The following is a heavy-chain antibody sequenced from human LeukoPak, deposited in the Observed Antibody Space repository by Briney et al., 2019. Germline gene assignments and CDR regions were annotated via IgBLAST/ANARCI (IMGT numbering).Heavy chain of an antibody. J-gene: IGHJ4*02. D-gene: IGHD3-16*02. V-gene: IGHV3-15*01. CDR3: TTPMITFGGVIVMEDY. CDR1: GFTFSNAW. CDR2: IKSKTDGGTT. Sequence: GGSLRLSCAASGFTFSNAWMSWVRQARGKGLEWVGRIKSKTDGGTTDYAAPVKGSFTISRDDSKNTLYLQMNSLKTEDTAVYYCTTPMITFGGVIVMEDYWGQGTLVTVSS.